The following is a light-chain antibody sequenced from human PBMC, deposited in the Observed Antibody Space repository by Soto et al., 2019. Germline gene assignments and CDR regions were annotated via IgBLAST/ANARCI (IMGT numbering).Light chain of an antibody. Sequence: NFMLTQPRSVSESPGKTVTISCTPTSGSIATNYVQWHQQRPGSVPTTVIYDDNQRPSGVPDRFSGSIDRSSNSASLTISGLEIEDEADDYCQSYDVDNVVFGGGTKVTVL. V-gene: IGLV6-57*04. CDR3: QSYDVDNVV. J-gene: IGLJ2*01. CDR1: SGSIATNY. CDR2: DDN.